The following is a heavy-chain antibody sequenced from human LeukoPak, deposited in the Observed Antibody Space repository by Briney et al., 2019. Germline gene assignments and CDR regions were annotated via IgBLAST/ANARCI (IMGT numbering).Heavy chain of an antibody. CDR1: GFTFSSYS. J-gene: IGHJ4*02. D-gene: IGHD3-3*01. CDR3: ARGSGGFLEWLSDY. V-gene: IGHV3-48*01. Sequence: GSLRLSCAASGFTFSSYSMNWVRQAPGRGLEWVSYISSSSSTIYYADSVKGRFTISRDNAKNSLYLQMNSLRAEDTAVYYCARGSGGFLEWLSDYWGQGTLVTVSS. CDR2: ISSSSSTI.